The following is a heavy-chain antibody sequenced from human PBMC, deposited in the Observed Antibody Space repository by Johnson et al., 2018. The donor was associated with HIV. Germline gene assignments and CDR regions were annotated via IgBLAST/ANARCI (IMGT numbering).Heavy chain of an antibody. Sequence: EVQLVESGGGLVQPGGSLRLSCAASGFTVSSNYMSWVRQAPGKGLEWVSVIYSGGSTKHADSVKGRFTISRDNSKNTLYLQMNSLRAEDTAVDYCARIRVAVITEVGAFDIWGQGTMVTVSS. J-gene: IGHJ3*02. D-gene: IGHD3-22*01. CDR2: IYSGGST. CDR3: ARIRVAVITEVGAFDI. V-gene: IGHV3-66*01. CDR1: GFTVSSNY.